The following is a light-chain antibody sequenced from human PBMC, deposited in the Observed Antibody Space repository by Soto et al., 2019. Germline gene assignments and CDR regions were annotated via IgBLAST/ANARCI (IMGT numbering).Light chain of an antibody. CDR3: QQYGSFRS. CDR2: KAS. CDR1: QTISSW. Sequence: DIQMTQSPSTLSGSVGDRVTITCRASQTISSWLAWYQQKPGKAPKLLIYKASTLKSGVPSRFSGSGSGTEFTLTISSLQPDDFATYYCQQYGSFRSLGPGTKVDIK. J-gene: IGKJ1*01. V-gene: IGKV1-5*03.